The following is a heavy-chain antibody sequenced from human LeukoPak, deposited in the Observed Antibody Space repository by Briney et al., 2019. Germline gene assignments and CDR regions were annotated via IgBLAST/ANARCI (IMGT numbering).Heavy chain of an antibody. CDR1: GYSFTSYW. V-gene: IGHV5-51*01. D-gene: IGHD4-17*01. Sequence: GESLKISCQGSGYSFTSYWIGWVRQMPGKGLEWMGIIYPGDSDTRYSPSFQGQVTISADKSISTAYLQWSSLKASDTAMYYCARLLPTVPNALDIWGQGTMVTVSS. CDR3: ARLLPTVPNALDI. CDR2: IYPGDSDT. J-gene: IGHJ3*02.